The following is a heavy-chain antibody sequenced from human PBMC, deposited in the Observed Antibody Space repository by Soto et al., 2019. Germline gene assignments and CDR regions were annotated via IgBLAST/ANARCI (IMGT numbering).Heavy chain of an antibody. CDR2: ISGSCFST. V-gene: IGHV3-23*01. CDR3: AKGGRWLKHYFDS. D-gene: IGHD1-26*01. CDR1: GFTFSSDA. Sequence: PGVSLRLSCSSSGFTFSSDAISLFLQAPVNGLEWVSSISGSCFSTYYAYSVKVRFTISRDNSKNTLYLQMNSLRAEDKAVYYCAKGGRWLKHYFDSWGKRTLVNVSS. J-gene: IGHJ4*02.